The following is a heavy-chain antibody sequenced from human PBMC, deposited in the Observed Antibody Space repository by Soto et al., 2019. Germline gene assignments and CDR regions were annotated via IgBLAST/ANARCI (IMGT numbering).Heavy chain of an antibody. CDR1: GGAISTNYW. CDR3: ARGFDYRWIY. D-gene: IGHD3-16*01. J-gene: IGHJ4*02. V-gene: IGHV4-4*02. CDR2: IHHSGRT. Sequence: SETLSLTCAVSGGAISTNYWWSWVRQPPGKGLEWIGEIHHSGRTNYIQSLKSRVTMSLDKSKNQVSLKLSSVTAADTAVFYCARGFDYRWIYWGQGAQVTVSS.